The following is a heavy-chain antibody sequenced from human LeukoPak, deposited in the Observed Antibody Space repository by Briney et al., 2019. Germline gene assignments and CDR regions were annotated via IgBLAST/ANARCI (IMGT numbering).Heavy chain of an antibody. CDR1: GYTFTSYD. D-gene: IGHD4-17*01. Sequence: ASVKVSCKASGYTFTSYDINWVRQATGQGLEWMGWMNPNSGNTGYAQKFQGRVTMTRNTSISTAYMELSSLRSEDTAVYYCARGRHDYGDYVIDYWGQGTLVTVSS. J-gene: IGHJ4*02. CDR3: ARGRHDYGDYVIDY. CDR2: MNPNSGNT. V-gene: IGHV1-8*02.